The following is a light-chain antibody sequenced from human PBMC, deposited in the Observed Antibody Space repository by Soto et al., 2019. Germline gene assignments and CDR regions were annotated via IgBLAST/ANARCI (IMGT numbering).Light chain of an antibody. V-gene: IGKV3-20*01. CDR2: GAS. Sequence: EIVMTQSPATLSVSPGERATLSCRASQSVSSNLAWYQQKPGQAPRLLIYGASSRATGIPDRFSGSGSGTDFALTISRLEPEDFAVYYCQRYGSSPSITFGQGRRLAV. CDR1: QSVSSN. J-gene: IGKJ5*01. CDR3: QRYGSSPSIT.